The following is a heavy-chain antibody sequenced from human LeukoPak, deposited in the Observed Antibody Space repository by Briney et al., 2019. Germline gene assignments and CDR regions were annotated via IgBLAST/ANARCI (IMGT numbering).Heavy chain of an antibody. Sequence: GGSLRLSCAASGFTFSSYSMNWVRQAPGKGLEWVSFISSSSSYIYYADSMKGRFTISRDNAKNSLYLQMNSLRAEDTAVYYCARDAYYYDSSGYYYSFDYWGQGTLVTVSS. CDR2: ISSSSSYI. CDR3: ARDAYYYDSSGYYYSFDY. D-gene: IGHD3-22*01. CDR1: GFTFSSYS. V-gene: IGHV3-21*01. J-gene: IGHJ4*02.